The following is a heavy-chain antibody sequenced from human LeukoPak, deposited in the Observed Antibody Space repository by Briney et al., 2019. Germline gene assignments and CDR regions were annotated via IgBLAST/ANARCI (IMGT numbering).Heavy chain of an antibody. J-gene: IGHJ4*02. V-gene: IGHV4-61*08. CDR1: GVSISSGDYY. CDR2: IYYSGST. D-gene: IGHD3-16*02. Sequence: MTSETLSLTCTASGVSISSGDYYWSWIRQPPGKGLEWIGYIYYSGSTKYNPSLKSRVTISVDTSKNQFSLKLSSVTAADTAVYYCARDAKNDYVWGSYLWGQGTLVTVSS. CDR3: ARDAKNDYVWGSYL.